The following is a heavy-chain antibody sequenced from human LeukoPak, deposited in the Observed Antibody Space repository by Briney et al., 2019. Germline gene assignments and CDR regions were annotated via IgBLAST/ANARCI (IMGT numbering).Heavy chain of an antibody. Sequence: SETLSLTCTVSGGSISSSSYYWGWIRQPPGKGLEWIGSIYYSGSTYYNPSLKSRVTISVDTSKNQFSLKLSSVTAADTAVYYCARAKAVADFYCYYYGMDVWGQGTTVTVSS. V-gene: IGHV4-39*07. CDR1: GGSISSSSYY. D-gene: IGHD6-19*01. J-gene: IGHJ6*02. CDR2: IYYSGST. CDR3: ARAKAVADFYCYYYGMDV.